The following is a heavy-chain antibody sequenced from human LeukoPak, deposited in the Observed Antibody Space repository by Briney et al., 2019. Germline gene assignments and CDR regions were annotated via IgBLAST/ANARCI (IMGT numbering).Heavy chain of an antibody. CDR1: GFTFSSYG. CDR2: ISDSGYST. Sequence: GGSLRLSCAASGFTFSSYGMHWVRQAPGKGLEWVSAISDSGYSTYYADSVKGRFTISRDRSQNTLYLQMHGLRADDTAVYYCAKDDVEAFGTGYMDVWGKGTTVTVSS. CDR3: AKDDVEAFGTGYMDV. V-gene: IGHV3-23*01. D-gene: IGHD3-10*01. J-gene: IGHJ6*03.